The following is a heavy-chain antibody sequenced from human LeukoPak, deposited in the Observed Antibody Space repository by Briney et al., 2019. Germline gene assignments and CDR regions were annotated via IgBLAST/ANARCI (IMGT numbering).Heavy chain of an antibody. D-gene: IGHD3-22*01. V-gene: IGHV1-2*02. CDR2: INPNSGGT. J-gene: IGHJ3*02. CDR3: ARGAGYDSSGYYWDDAFDI. Sequence: ASVKVSCKASGYTFTGYYMHWVRQAPGQGLEWMGWINPNSGGTNYAQKFQGRVTMTRDTSISTAYMELSRLRSDDTAVYYCARGAGYDSSGYYWDDAFDIWGQGTMVTVSS. CDR1: GYTFTGYY.